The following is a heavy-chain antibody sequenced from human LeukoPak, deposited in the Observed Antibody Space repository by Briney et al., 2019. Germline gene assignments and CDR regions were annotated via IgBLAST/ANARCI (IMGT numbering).Heavy chain of an antibody. D-gene: IGHD4-17*01. CDR1: GGSFSGYY. Sequence: SETLSLTCAVYGGSFSGYYWNWIRQPPGKGLEWIGEINHSGSTNYNPSLKSRVTISVDTSKNQFSLKLSSVTAADTAVYYCASPLDYGAELDVWGQGTTVTVSS. CDR2: INHSGST. CDR3: ASPLDYGAELDV. J-gene: IGHJ6*02. V-gene: IGHV4-34*01.